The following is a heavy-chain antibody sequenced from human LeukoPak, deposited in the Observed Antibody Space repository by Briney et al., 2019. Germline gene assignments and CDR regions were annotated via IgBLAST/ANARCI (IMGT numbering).Heavy chain of an antibody. CDR2: IFPGDSDT. Sequence: GESLQISCYAASSGFTSYWIGWGRPMPGKGLEWMGIIFPGDSDTRYSPSFQGQVTISADKSISTAYLQRSSLKASATAMYYCATTRDGVVGATFDYWGEGTLVTVSS. CDR1: SSGFTSYW. V-gene: IGHV5-51*01. D-gene: IGHD1-26*01. CDR3: ATTRDGVVGATFDY. J-gene: IGHJ4*02.